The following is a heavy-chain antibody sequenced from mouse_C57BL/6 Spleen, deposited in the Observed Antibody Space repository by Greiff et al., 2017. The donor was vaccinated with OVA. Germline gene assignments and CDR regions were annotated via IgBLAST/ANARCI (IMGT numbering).Heavy chain of an antibody. V-gene: IGHV7-3*01. Sequence: EVQLMESGGGLVQPGGSLSLSCAASGFTFTDYYMSWVRQPPGKALEWFGFIRNKANGYTTEYSVSVQGRFTISRDNSQSIIYLQMHALRAEDSATDDCARYDCYNGSNYCEGWGQGTTLTVSS. CDR2: IRNKANGYTT. J-gene: IGHJ2*01. D-gene: IGHD1-1*01. CDR1: GFTFTDYY. CDR3: ARYDCYNGSNYCEG.